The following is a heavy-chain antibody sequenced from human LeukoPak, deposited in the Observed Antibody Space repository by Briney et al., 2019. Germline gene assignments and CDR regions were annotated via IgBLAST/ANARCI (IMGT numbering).Heavy chain of an antibody. Sequence: GGSLRLSCAASGFTFDDFGMSWVRQGPGKRLPWISGVNCNGVSKGYADSVKGLFIISRDSAKNVVHLEMSSLTAEDTASYYCARGYRGYENHDYWGQGSLVTASS. CDR3: ARGYRGYENHDY. CDR2: VNCNGVSK. D-gene: IGHD5-12*01. J-gene: IGHJ4*02. V-gene: IGHV3-20*04. CDR1: GFTFDDFG.